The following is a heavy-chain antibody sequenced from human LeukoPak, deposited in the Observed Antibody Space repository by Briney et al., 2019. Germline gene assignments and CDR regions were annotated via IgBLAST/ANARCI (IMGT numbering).Heavy chain of an antibody. Sequence: ASVKVSCKASGGTFSSYTITWVRQAPGQGLEWMGRIIPILDIANYAQKFQGRVTITADKSTSTAYMELSSLRSEDTAVYYCARDVATLYYFDYWGQGTLVTVSS. CDR1: GGTFSSYT. CDR2: IIPILDIA. CDR3: ARDVATLYYFDY. J-gene: IGHJ4*02. V-gene: IGHV1-69*04. D-gene: IGHD6-6*01.